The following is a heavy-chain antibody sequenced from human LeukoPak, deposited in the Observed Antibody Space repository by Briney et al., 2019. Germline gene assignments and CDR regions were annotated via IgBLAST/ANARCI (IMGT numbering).Heavy chain of an antibody. CDR2: INPNSGGT. V-gene: IGHV1-2*02. CDR3: ARDGSSSWYPGSWFDP. J-gene: IGHJ5*02. CDR1: GYTFTGYY. Sequence: ASVKVSCKASGYTFTGYYMHWVRQAPGQGLEWMGWINPNSGGTNYAQKFQGRVTMTRDTSISTAYMELSRLRSDDTAVYYCARDGSSSWYPGSWFDPWGQGTLVTVSS. D-gene: IGHD6-13*01.